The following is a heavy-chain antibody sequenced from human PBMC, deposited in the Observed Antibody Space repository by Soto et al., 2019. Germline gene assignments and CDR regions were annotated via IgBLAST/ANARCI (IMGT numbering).Heavy chain of an antibody. D-gene: IGHD6-6*01. CDR2: ISGYNGNT. V-gene: IGHV1-18*01. Sequence: QVQLVQSGAEVKKPGASVKVSCKASGYTFSNYGFSWVRQAPGQGLEWMGWISGYNGNTNYAERLQGRVTMTTDTSRSTAYMELRSVRYDDTDVYYCAREGQLGYWGQGTPVTVSS. CDR3: AREGQLGY. CDR1: GYTFSNYG. J-gene: IGHJ4*02.